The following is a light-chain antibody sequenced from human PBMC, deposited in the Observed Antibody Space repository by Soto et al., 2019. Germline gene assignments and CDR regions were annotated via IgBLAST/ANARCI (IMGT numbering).Light chain of an antibody. V-gene: IGKV4-1*01. CDR1: QSILYSSNNKNY. J-gene: IGKJ1*01. Sequence: DIVMTQSPDSLAVSLGERATINCKSSQSILYSSNNKNYLAWYQQKPGQPPKLLINWASIRESGVPDRFSGSGSGTDFTLTISSLQAEDAAVYYCQQYYSAPLTFGQGTKVEIK. CDR3: QQYYSAPLT. CDR2: WAS.